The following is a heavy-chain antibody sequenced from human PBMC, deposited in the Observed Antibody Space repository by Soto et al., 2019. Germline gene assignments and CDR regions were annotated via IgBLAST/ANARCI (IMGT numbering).Heavy chain of an antibody. CDR3: ARVVDVRPATYSGMDV. CDR2: INPNTGGT. Sequence: GASVKVSCKASGFSLTGYYFHWIRAAPGQGLEWLGWINPNTGGTTYAHLFQDRLILTRETSATTAYLELSGLTSDDTAIYYCARVVDVRPATYSGMDVWGPGTRVTVSS. D-gene: IGHD2-21*01. V-gene: IGHV1-2*02. CDR1: GFSLTGYY. J-gene: IGHJ6*02.